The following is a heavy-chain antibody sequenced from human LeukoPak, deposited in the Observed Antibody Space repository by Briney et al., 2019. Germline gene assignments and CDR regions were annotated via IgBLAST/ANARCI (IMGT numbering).Heavy chain of an antibody. CDR2: ISSSSSTI. CDR3: ARDAAYCSSTSCYFYVSWFDP. CDR1: GFTFSSYS. D-gene: IGHD2-2*01. J-gene: IGHJ5*02. Sequence: GGSLRPSCAASGFTFSSYSMNWVRQAPGKGLEWVSYISSSSSTIYYADSVKGRFTISRDNAKNSLYLQMNSLRAEDTAVYYCARDAAYCSSTSCYFYVSWFDPWGQGTLVTVSS. V-gene: IGHV3-48*01.